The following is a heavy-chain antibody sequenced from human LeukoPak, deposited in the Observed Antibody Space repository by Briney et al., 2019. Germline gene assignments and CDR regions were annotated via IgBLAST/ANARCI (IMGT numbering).Heavy chain of an antibody. J-gene: IGHJ5*02. D-gene: IGHD2-2*01. CDR3: ARSPSTVNWFDP. CDR1: GGSIGSYY. V-gene: IGHV4-59*08. CDR2: VYSSGNT. Sequence: SETLSLTCTVSGGSIGSYYWNWIRQPPGKGLEWIGYVYSSGNTNYNPSLKSRVTISVDTSENQFSLKLSSVTAADTAVYYCARSPSTVNWFDPWGQGTLVTVSS.